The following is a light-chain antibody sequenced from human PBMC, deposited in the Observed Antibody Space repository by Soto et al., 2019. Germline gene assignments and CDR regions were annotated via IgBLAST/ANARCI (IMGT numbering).Light chain of an antibody. V-gene: IGKV3-20*01. CDR3: QQYGSSPRT. CDR1: HSVISSY. Sequence: IVLTHSPDTLSLSPGERSTLSCRTSHSVISSYLAWYQQKPGQATRLLIFGASSRATGIPDRFSGRGSGTDFTLTISRLEPEDFAVYYCQQYGSSPRTFGQGTKVEIK. J-gene: IGKJ1*01. CDR2: GAS.